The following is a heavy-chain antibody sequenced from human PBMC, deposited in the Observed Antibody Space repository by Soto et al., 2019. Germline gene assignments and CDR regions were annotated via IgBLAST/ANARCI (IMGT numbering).Heavy chain of an antibody. J-gene: IGHJ4*02. Sequence: GGYLRLYCAASGLTLSSNWMSWVRQAPGKGLEWVANIKQDGSERYSVDSVKGRLTISRDNAKKTLYLQMNSLRAEDTAMYYFTRGWTQLWPLEYCGQGTLVTVSS. CDR3: TRGWTQLWPLEY. D-gene: IGHD5-18*01. CDR2: IKQDGSER. V-gene: IGHV3-7*04. CDR1: GLTLSSNW.